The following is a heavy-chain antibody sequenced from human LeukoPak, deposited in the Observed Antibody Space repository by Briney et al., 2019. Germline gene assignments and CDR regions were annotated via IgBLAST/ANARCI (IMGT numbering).Heavy chain of an antibody. CDR2: IIPIFGTA. J-gene: IGHJ3*02. CDR3: AREYYDSSGYPYTYDAFDI. CDR1: GGTFSSYA. Sequence: SVKLSCKAAGGTFSSYAISWGRQAPGQGLEWMGGIIPIFGTANYAEKFQGRVTITADKSTSTAYMELSSLRSEDTAVYYCAREYYDSSGYPYTYDAFDIWGQGTMVTVSS. V-gene: IGHV1-69*06. D-gene: IGHD3-22*01.